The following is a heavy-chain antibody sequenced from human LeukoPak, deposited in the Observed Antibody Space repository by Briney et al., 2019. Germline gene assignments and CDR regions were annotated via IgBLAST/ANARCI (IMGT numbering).Heavy chain of an antibody. CDR2: INTNTGNP. CDR1: GYTFTSYA. CDR3: ARHYGDYDILAGLYPYGMDV. D-gene: IGHD3-9*01. Sequence: GASVKVSCKASGYTFTSYAMNWVRQAPGQGLEWMGWINTNTGNPTYAQGFTGRFVFSLDTSVSTAYLQISSLKAEDTAVYYCARHYGDYDILAGLYPYGMDVWGQGTTVTVSS. J-gene: IGHJ6*02. V-gene: IGHV7-4-1*02.